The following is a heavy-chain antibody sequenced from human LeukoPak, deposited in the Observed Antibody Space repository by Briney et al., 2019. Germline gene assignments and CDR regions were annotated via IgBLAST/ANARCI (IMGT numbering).Heavy chain of an antibody. Sequence: PGESLKISCKGSGYSFTSYWIGWVRQMPGKGLEWMGRIDPSDSYTNYSPSFQGHVTISADKSISTAYPQWSSLKASDTAMYYCASSFRHSAFDIWGQGTMVTVSS. CDR2: IDPSDSYT. CDR3: ASSFRHSAFDI. D-gene: IGHD2-21*01. V-gene: IGHV5-10-1*01. J-gene: IGHJ3*02. CDR1: GYSFTSYW.